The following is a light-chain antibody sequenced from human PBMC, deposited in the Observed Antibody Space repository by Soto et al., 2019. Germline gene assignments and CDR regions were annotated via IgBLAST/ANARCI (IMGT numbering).Light chain of an antibody. Sequence: DFQLAQSPSSLSPSVGERVTITCRASQHIMNDLAWYQQKPGKPPRLLISAASTLQSGVPSRFSASGFGSEFTLTSSSLQPEDAATYYGHKYNCFPPSFGGGTKVDIK. CDR3: HKYNCFPPS. V-gene: IGKV1-27*01. CDR2: AAS. CDR1: QHIMND. J-gene: IGKJ4*01.